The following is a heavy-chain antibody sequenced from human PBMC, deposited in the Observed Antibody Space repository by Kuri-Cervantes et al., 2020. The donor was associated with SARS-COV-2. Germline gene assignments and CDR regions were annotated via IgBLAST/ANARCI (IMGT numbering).Heavy chain of an antibody. Sequence: SETLSLTCTVSGGSITNYYWSWSRQPPGKGLEWIGNIHSSGSTNYNTSLKSRLSISIDTSRNQFSLKLNSVTAAATAVYYCARLAPIVGARPWFDPWGQGTLVTVSS. D-gene: IGHD1-26*01. CDR3: ARLAPIVGARPWFDP. CDR1: GGSITNYY. CDR2: IHSSGST. J-gene: IGHJ5*02. V-gene: IGHV4-59*01.